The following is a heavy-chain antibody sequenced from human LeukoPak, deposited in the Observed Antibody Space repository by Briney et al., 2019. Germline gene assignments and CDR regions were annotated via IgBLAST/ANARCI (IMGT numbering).Heavy chain of an antibody. D-gene: IGHD6-13*01. CDR2: IYYSGST. V-gene: IGHV4-39*07. CDR3: ARLVGSIWYPRFVVGWFDP. J-gene: IGHJ5*02. Sequence: SETLSLTCTVSGGSISSSSYYWGWIRQPPGKGLEWIGSIYYSGSTYYNPSLKSRVTISVDTSKNQFSLKLSSVTAADTAVYYCARLVGSIWYPRFVVGWFDPWGQGTLVTVSS. CDR1: GGSISSSSYY.